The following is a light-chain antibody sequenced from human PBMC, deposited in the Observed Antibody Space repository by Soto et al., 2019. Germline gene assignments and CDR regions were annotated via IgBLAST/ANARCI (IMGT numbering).Light chain of an antibody. Sequence: QSVLTQPASVSGSPGQSITISCTGTSSDVGSYNLVSWYQQHPGKAPKLMIYEVSKRPSGVSNRFSGSNCGNTASLRSAAFQAENEVDYFCCSYAGRTSPYVLEPGTKVTV. CDR3: CSYAGRTSPYV. V-gene: IGLV2-23*02. J-gene: IGLJ1*01. CDR1: SSDVGSYNL. CDR2: EVS.